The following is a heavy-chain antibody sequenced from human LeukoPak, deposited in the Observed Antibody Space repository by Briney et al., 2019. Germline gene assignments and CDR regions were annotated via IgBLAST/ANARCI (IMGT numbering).Heavy chain of an antibody. V-gene: IGHV3-30*18. Sequence: GGSLRLSCAASGFTFSNYWMHWVRQAPGKGLEWVAVISYDGSNEYYADSVKGRFTISRDNSKNTLYLQMNSLRAEDTAVYYCAKGEVDTAMVGPDWFDPWGQGTLVTVSS. J-gene: IGHJ5*02. D-gene: IGHD5-18*01. CDR2: ISYDGSNE. CDR3: AKGEVDTAMVGPDWFDP. CDR1: GFTFSNYW.